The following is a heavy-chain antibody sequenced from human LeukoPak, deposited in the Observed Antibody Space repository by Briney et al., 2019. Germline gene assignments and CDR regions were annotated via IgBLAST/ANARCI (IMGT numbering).Heavy chain of an antibody. J-gene: IGHJ4*02. CDR1: EFTFSSYG. Sequence: PGGSLRLSCAASEFTFSSYGMHWVRQAPGKGLEWVAFIRYDGSNKYYADSVKGRFTISRDNSKNTLYLQMNSLRAEDTAVYYCAKLAGSGSYSANEFDYWGQGTLVTVSS. V-gene: IGHV3-30*02. CDR3: AKLAGSGSYSANEFDY. D-gene: IGHD3-10*01. CDR2: IRYDGSNK.